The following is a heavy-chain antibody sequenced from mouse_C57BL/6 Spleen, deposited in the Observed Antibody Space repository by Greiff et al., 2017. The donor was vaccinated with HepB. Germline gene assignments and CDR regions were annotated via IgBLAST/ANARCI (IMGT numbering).Heavy chain of an antibody. CDR3: ARRGGYGRYYYAMDY. CDR2: INPSNGGT. D-gene: IGHD2-2*01. CDR1: GYTFTSYW. J-gene: IGHJ4*01. V-gene: IGHV1-53*01. Sequence: VQLQQPGTELVKPGASVKLSCKASGYTFTSYWMHWVKQRPGQGLEWIGNINPSNGGTNYNEKFKSKATLTVDKSSSTAYMQRSSLTSEDSAVYYCARRGGYGRYYYAMDYWGQGTSVTVSS.